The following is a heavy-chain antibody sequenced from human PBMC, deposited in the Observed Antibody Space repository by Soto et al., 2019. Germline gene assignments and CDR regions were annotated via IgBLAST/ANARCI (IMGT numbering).Heavy chain of an antibody. V-gene: IGHV3-23*01. CDR3: AKSLGDHWDEYYFHY. CDR1: GFIFSDYS. J-gene: IGHJ4*02. Sequence: EVQLLESGGDLVQPGGSLRLSCAVTGFIFSDYSMSWVRQAPGKGLEWVSGISGVGGSTYYADSEKGRFTISRDNSKNTLYLQMNSLRAEDTALYYCAKSLGDHWDEYYFHYWGQGTLVTVSS. D-gene: IGHD1-1*01. CDR2: ISGVGGST.